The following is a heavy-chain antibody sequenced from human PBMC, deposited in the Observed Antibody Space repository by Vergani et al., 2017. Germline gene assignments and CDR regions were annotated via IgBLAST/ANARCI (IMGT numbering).Heavy chain of an antibody. V-gene: IGHV3-23*01. CDR1: GFAFSRYA. CDR2: LTASGSGI. D-gene: IGHD5-24*01. J-gene: IGHJ4*02. Sequence: EVQLLESGGRLVQPGGSLRLSCVASGFAFSRYAMSWVRQAPGKGLEWVSGLTASGSGISHADSVRGRFTISRDNSKNTLFLQMDSLRAEDTAVYYCAKSGWLQHFGAHYFDSWGQGILVTVSS. CDR3: AKSGWLQHFGAHYFDS.